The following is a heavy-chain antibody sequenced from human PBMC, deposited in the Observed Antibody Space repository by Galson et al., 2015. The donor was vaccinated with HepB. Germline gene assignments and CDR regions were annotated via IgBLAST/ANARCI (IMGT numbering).Heavy chain of an antibody. CDR2: ISSSSSYI. V-gene: IGHV3-21*01. Sequence: SLRLSCAASGFTFSSYSMNWVRQAPGKGLEWVSSISSSSSYIYYADSVKGRFTISRDNAKNSLYLQMNSLRAEDTAVYYCARTYYYDSSGYYPLDYWGQGTLVTVSS. CDR1: GFTFSSYS. CDR3: ARTYYYDSSGYYPLDY. D-gene: IGHD3-22*01. J-gene: IGHJ4*02.